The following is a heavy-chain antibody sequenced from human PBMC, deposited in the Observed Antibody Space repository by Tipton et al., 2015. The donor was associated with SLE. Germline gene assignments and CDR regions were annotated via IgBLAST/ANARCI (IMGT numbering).Heavy chain of an antibody. CDR3: AEASQFSWFDP. J-gene: IGHJ5*02. CDR2: VISMFKTP. V-gene: IGHV1-69*01. CDR1: GGTFSTYA. Sequence: QVQLVQSGAEVRKPGSSVKVSCKASGGTFSTYAVSWVRQAPGQGLEWMGGVISMFKTPNYAQKFQGRLTITTDESSSTAYMELSRLTSEDTAVYYCAEASQFSWFDPWGQGTLVTVSS.